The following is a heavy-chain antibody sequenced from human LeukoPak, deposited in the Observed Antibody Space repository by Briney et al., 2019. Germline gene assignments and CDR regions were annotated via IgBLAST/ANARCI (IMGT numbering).Heavy chain of an antibody. V-gene: IGHV4-34*01. CDR3: ARSGLVGATVPDY. CDR1: GGSFSGYY. CDR2: INHSGST. Sequence: SETLSLTCAVYGGSFSGYYWSWIRQPPGKGLEWIGEINHSGSTNYNPSLKSRATISVDTSKNQFSLKLSSVTAADTAVYYCARSGLVGATVPDYWGQGTLVTVSS. D-gene: IGHD1-26*01. J-gene: IGHJ4*02.